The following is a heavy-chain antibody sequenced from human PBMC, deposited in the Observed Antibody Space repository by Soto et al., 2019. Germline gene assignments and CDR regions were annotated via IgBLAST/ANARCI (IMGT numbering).Heavy chain of an antibody. D-gene: IGHD6-19*01. CDR1: GYSFTSYW. CDR3: ARQMIAVAGTYYYYGMDV. J-gene: IGHJ6*02. V-gene: IGHV5-10-1*01. CDR2: IDPSDSYT. Sequence: GESLKISCNGSGYSFTSYWISWVRQMPGKGLEWMGRIDPSDSYTNYSPSFQGHVTISADKSISTAYLQWSSLKASDTAMYYCARQMIAVAGTYYYYGMDVWGQGTTVTVSS.